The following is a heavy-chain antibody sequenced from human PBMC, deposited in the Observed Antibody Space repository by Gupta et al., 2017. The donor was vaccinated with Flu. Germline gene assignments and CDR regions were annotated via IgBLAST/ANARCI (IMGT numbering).Heavy chain of an antibody. CDR3: ARGPGWQLGNHDAFDI. J-gene: IGHJ3*02. D-gene: IGHD6-6*01. CDR2: IGTAGDT. CDR1: GFTFSSYD. Sequence: EVQLVESGGGLVQPGGSLRLSCAASGFTFSSYDMHWVRQATGKGLEWVSAIGTAGDTYYPGSGKGRFTISRENAKNSLYLQMNSLRAGDTAVYYCARGPGWQLGNHDAFDIWGQGTMVTVSS. V-gene: IGHV3-13*04.